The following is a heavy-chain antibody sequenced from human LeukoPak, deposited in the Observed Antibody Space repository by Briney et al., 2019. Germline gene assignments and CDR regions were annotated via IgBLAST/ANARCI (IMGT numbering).Heavy chain of an antibody. CDR2: INPSGGST. Sequence: ASVKVSCKASGYTFTSYYMHWVRQAPGQGLEWMGIINPSGGSTSYAQKFQGRVTMTRDMSTSTAYMELRSLRSDDTAVYYCARDTYQIAVAGYYDAFDIWGQGTMVTVSS. CDR1: GYTFTSYY. D-gene: IGHD6-19*01. J-gene: IGHJ3*02. CDR3: ARDTYQIAVAGYYDAFDI. V-gene: IGHV1-46*01.